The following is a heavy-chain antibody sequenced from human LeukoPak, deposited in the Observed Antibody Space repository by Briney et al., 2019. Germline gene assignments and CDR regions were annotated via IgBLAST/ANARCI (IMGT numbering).Heavy chain of an antibody. V-gene: IGHV4-34*01. CDR3: ARRTYDFWSGNYFDY. CDR1: GGSFSGYY. J-gene: IGHJ4*02. Sequence: SETLSLTCAVYGGSFSGYYWSWIRQPPGKGLEWIGEINHSGSTNYNPSLKSRVTISVDTSKNQFSLKLSSVTAADTAVYYCARRTYDFWSGNYFDYWGQGTLVTVSS. CDR2: INHSGST. D-gene: IGHD3-3*01.